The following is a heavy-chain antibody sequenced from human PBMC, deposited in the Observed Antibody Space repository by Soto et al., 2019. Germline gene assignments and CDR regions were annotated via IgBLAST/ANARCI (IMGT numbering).Heavy chain of an antibody. Sequence: QLVESGGGSLQPGGSLRLSCAASGFSFRNYAMTWVRQSPGKGLEWVSLISGGGGSTDYADSVKGRSSISRDNSQNMLYLQMNGLRGEDTALYYCAKLKGGLGRFYGMDAWGQGTMVIVSS. J-gene: IGHJ6*02. D-gene: IGHD3-3*01. CDR1: GFSFRNYA. CDR3: AKLKGGLGRFYGMDA. V-gene: IGHV3-23*04. CDR2: ISGGGGST.